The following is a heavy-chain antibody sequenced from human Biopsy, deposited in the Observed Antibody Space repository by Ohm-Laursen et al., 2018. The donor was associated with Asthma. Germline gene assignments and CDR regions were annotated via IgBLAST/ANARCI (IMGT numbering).Heavy chain of an antibody. V-gene: IGHV4-34*01. Sequence: TLSLTCDVYPGSFSGFFWTWIRQSPGKGLEWIGETNERGVTNNNPSLKSRIIISIDTYWNRVSLKLTSVTAADTAVYYCARGPELDVWGQGTTVTVSS. CDR1: PGSFSGFF. CDR2: TNERGVT. J-gene: IGHJ6*02. CDR3: ARGPELDV.